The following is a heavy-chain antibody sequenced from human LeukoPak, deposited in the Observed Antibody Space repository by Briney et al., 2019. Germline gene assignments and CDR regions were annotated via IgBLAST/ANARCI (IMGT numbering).Heavy chain of an antibody. Sequence: GGSLRLSCAAYGFTFRSYGMHWVRQAPGKGLKWVAVIWNDGSNKYYADSVKGRFTISRDNSKNTLFLQMNSLRAEDTAVYYCARLSGASHRSFDYWGQGTLVTVSS. V-gene: IGHV3-33*01. CDR3: ARLSGASHRSFDY. CDR2: IWNDGSNK. D-gene: IGHD6-25*01. J-gene: IGHJ4*02. CDR1: GFTFRSYG.